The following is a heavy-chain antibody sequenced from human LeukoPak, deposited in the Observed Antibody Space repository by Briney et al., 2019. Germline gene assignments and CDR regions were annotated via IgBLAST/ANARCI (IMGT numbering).Heavy chain of an antibody. J-gene: IGHJ1*01. CDR1: GFTFSSYA. D-gene: IGHD6-19*01. CDR2: ISYDGSDK. CDR3: TRDIRGYSGGWYLPSGYFQH. V-gene: IGHV3-30-3*01. Sequence: AGGSLRLSCAASGFTFSSYAMHWVRQAPGKGLEWVAVISYDGSDKYYADSVKGRFTISRDNSKNTLYLQMNSLRAEDTAVYYCTRDIRGYSGGWYLPSGYFQHWGQGTLVTVSS.